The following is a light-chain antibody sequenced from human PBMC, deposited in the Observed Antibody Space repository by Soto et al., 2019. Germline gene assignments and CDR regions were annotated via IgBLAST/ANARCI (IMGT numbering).Light chain of an antibody. V-gene: IGKV1-17*01. Sequence: DVQMSQSPSSLSASVGDRVTITCRASQGIRNDVGWYQEKAGKAPKRLIYAASSLQSGVPSRFSGSGFGTEFTLTISSLQSEDFAVYYCQQYNNWPRTSGQGTKVHIK. CDR2: AAS. CDR1: QGIRND. CDR3: QQYNNWPRT. J-gene: IGKJ1*01.